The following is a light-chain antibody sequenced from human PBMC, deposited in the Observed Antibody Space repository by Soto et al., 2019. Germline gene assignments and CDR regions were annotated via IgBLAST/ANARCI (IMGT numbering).Light chain of an antibody. J-gene: IGLJ2*01. V-gene: IGLV1-40*01. CDR1: SSNIGAGYD. Sequence: QSVLPQPPSLSGAPGQRVTISCTGSSSNIGAGYDVHWYQQLPGTAPKLLIYGNSNRPSGVPDRFSGSKSGTSASLAITGLQAEDEADYYCQSYDSSLSVVFGGGTKLTVL. CDR3: QSYDSSLSVV. CDR2: GNS.